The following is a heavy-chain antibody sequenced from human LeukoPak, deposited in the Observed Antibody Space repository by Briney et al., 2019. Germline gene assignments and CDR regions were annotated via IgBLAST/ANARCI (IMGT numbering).Heavy chain of an antibody. Sequence: SGGPLRLPCAASGFTFDDYGMSWVRQAPGKGLEWVSGINWNGGSTGYADSVKGRFTISRDNAKNSLYLQMNSLRAEDTALYHCASSCSSTSCYGRDVWGKGTTVTVSS. D-gene: IGHD2-2*01. V-gene: IGHV3-20*01. J-gene: IGHJ6*04. CDR2: INWNGGST. CDR3: ASSCSSTSCYGRDV. CDR1: GFTFDDYG.